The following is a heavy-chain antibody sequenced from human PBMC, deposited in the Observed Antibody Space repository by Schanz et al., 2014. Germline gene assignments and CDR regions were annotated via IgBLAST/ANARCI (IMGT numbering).Heavy chain of an antibody. D-gene: IGHD6-13*01. Sequence: QVQLVQSWAEVKGPGASVKVSCKASGYSFTPFPIHWVRQAPGQRLEWMGWINAGTGNTEYSQKFQGRVTITRDTSTSTVYMDVSSLRSEDTAVYYCASSGAGYSSSWDFDYWGQGTLVTVAS. CDR3: ASSGAGYSSSWDFDY. V-gene: IGHV1-3*01. J-gene: IGHJ4*02. CDR1: GYSFTPFP. CDR2: INAGTGNT.